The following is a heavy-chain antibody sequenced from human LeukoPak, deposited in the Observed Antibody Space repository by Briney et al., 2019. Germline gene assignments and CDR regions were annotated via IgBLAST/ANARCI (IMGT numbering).Heavy chain of an antibody. CDR3: AKPYSSSWYFGFDP. CDR2: ISGSGGST. CDR1: GFTFSSYA. D-gene: IGHD6-13*01. V-gene: IGHV3-23*01. J-gene: IGHJ5*02. Sequence: GGSLRLSCAASGFTFSSYAMSWVRQAPGKGLEWVSAISGSGGSTYYADSAKGRFTISRDNSKNTLYLQMNSLRAEDTAVYYCAKPYSSSWYFGFDPWGQGTLVTVSS.